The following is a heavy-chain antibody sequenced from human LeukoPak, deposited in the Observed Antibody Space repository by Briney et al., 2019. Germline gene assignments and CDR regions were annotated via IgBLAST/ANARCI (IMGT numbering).Heavy chain of an antibody. D-gene: IGHD6-19*01. CDR1: GFTSSTYA. J-gene: IGHJ5*01. CDR3: AKPISGGLAVTADWFHP. CDR2: INANSGTT. Sequence: QPGGSLRLSCAGSGFTSSTYAMTWVRQAPGKGLEWVSTINANSGTTSYAASVRGRFTISRDNSKNTLYLQLNTLRADDTATYYCAKPISGGLAVTADWFHPWGQGTLVVVSS. V-gene: IGHV3-23*01.